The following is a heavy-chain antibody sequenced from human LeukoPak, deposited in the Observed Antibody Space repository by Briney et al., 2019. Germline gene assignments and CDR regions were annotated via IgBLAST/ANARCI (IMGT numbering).Heavy chain of an antibody. CDR2: INHSGSS. V-gene: IGHV4-34*01. CDR3: AGYAY. D-gene: IGHD5-12*01. Sequence: SETLSLTCAVYGGSFSGYYWSCIRHLPGKGLEWIGEINHSGSSNYNPSLKSRVTISVDTAKNKFSLKLNSVTAADTAVYYCAGYAYWGQGTLVTVSS. J-gene: IGHJ4*02. CDR1: GGSFSGYY.